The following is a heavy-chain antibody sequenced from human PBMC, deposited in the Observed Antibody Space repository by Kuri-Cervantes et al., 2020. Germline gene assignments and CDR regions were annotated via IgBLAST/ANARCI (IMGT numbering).Heavy chain of an antibody. D-gene: IGHD2-8*01. CDR3: ARRVYGSSADS. V-gene: IGHV4-34*01. J-gene: IGHJ4*02. CDR2: INHSGST. Sequence: ESLKISCSVSGGSISSFHWSWIRQPPGKGLEWIGEINHSGSTNYNPSLKSRVTISEDTSKNQFSLKLSSVTAADTAIYYCARRVYGSSADSWGQGTLVTVSS. CDR1: GGSISSFH.